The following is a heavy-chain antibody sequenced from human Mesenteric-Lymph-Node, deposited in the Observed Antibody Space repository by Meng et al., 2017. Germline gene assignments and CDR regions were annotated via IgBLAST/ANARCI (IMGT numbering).Heavy chain of an antibody. V-gene: IGHV3-30*03. D-gene: IGHD3-10*01. CDR1: GFTFSSYG. J-gene: IGHJ4*02. Sequence: QVQLVESGGGVVQPGRSLRLSCAASGFTFSSYGMHWVRQAPGKGLEWVAVISYDGRNKYYADSVKGRFTISSDNSRNTLYLQMNSLRPEDTAVYYCFWLGESHNWGQGALVTVSS. CDR3: FWLGESHN. CDR2: ISYDGRNK.